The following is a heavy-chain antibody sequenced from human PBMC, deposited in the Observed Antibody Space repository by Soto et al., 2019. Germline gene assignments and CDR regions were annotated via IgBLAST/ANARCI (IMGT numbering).Heavy chain of an antibody. CDR1: GGSVSSGSYY. Sequence: SETLSLTCTVSGGSVSSGSYYWSWIRQPPGKGLEWIGYIYYSGSTNYNPSLKSRVTISVDTSKNQFSLKLSSVTAADTAVYYCARRDLYYYGMDVWGQGTTVTVSS. D-gene: IGHD3-3*01. CDR2: IYYSGST. V-gene: IGHV4-61*01. CDR3: ARRDLYYYGMDV. J-gene: IGHJ6*02.